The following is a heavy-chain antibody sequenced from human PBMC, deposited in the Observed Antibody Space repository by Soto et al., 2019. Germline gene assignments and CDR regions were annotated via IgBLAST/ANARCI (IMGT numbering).Heavy chain of an antibody. V-gene: IGHV3-30*02. J-gene: IGHJ4*02. CDR1: GFTFSSYG. CDR2: IWYDGSNK. D-gene: IGHD3-22*01. CDR3: AKEGITMIVVVSTFDY. Sequence: GGSLRLSCAASGFTFSSYGMHWVRQAPGKGLEWVAVIWYDGSNKYYADSVKGRFTISRDNSKNTLYLQMNSLRAEDTAVYYCAKEGITMIVVVSTFDYWGQGTLVTVSS.